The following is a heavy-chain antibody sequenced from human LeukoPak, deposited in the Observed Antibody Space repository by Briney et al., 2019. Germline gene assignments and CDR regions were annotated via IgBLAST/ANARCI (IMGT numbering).Heavy chain of an antibody. Sequence: GASVKVSCKASGYTFTGYYMHWVRQAPGQGLEWMGWINPNSGGTNYAQNFQGRVTMTRDTSISTAYMELSRLRSDDTAVYYCAREGILYGSGMLGGFDPWGQGTLVTVSS. CDR3: AREGILYGSGMLGGFDP. D-gene: IGHD3-10*01. CDR2: INPNSGGT. J-gene: IGHJ5*02. CDR1: GYTFTGYY. V-gene: IGHV1-2*02.